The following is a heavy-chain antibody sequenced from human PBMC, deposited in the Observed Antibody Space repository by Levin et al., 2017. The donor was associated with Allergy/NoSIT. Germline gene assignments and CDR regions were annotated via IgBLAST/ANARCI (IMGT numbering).Heavy chain of an antibody. CDR3: ARDYTLNGGNSRIWFDT. D-gene: IGHD4-23*01. V-gene: IGHV3-7*01. J-gene: IGHJ5*02. CDR1: GFSFSTYW. CDR2: VKQDGSDQ. Sequence: QPGGSLRLSCAASGFSFSTYWMNWVRQAPGKGLEWVASVKQDGSDQYYVDSVRGRFTISRDNAKNSLYLQMNSLRAEDTAVYYCARDYTLNGGNSRIWFDTWGQGTLVTVSS.